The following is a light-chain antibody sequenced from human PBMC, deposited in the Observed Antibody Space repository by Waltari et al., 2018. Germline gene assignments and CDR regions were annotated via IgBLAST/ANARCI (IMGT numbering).Light chain of an antibody. CDR3: SSYTSSSTLVV. V-gene: IGLV2-14*03. CDR1: SSDVGGYNY. CDR2: DVS. J-gene: IGLJ2*01. Sequence: TISCTGTSSDVGGYNYVSWYQQHPGKAPKLMIYDVSNRPSGVSNCFSGSKSGNTASLTISGLQAEDEADYYCSSYTSSSTLVVFGGGTKLTVL.